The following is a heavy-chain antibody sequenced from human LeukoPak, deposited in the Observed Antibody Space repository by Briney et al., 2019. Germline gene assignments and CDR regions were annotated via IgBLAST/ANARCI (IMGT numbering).Heavy chain of an antibody. Sequence: SETLSLTCTVSGGSIISYYWSWVRQSAGKGLEWIGRIYPSGSTEYNTSLKSRVTMSVDMSKKQFSLKLTSVTAADTAVYYCARLKFYDSTGYTPGYYMVVWGKGTTVTVSS. J-gene: IGHJ6*03. CDR1: GGSIISYY. D-gene: IGHD3-22*01. CDR2: IYPSGST. CDR3: ARLKFYDSTGYTPGYYMVV. V-gene: IGHV4-4*07.